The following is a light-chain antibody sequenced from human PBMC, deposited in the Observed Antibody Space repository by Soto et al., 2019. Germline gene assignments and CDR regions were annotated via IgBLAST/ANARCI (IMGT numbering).Light chain of an antibody. CDR3: QQRPNWPT. J-gene: IGKJ4*01. CDR2: DAS. Sequence: EIVLTQSPATLSLSPEERATLSCRASQSVGRYLAWYQQKPGQAPRLLIYDASNRAPGIPARFSGSGSGTDFTLTIISLEPEDFAVYYCQQRPNWPTFGGGTKVEIK. CDR1: QSVGRY. V-gene: IGKV3-11*01.